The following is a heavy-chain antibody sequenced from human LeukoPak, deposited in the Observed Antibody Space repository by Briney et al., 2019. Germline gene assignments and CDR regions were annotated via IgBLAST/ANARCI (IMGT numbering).Heavy chain of an antibody. V-gene: IGHV4-59*08. Sequence: PSETLSLTCTVSGGSISSYYWSWIRQPPGKGLEWIGYIYYSGSTNYNPSLKSRVTISVDTSKNQFSLKLSSVTAADTAVYYCARREDSGSFTDWGQGTLVTVSS. J-gene: IGHJ4*02. CDR2: IYYSGST. CDR1: GGSISSYY. D-gene: IGHD1-26*01. CDR3: ARREDSGSFTD.